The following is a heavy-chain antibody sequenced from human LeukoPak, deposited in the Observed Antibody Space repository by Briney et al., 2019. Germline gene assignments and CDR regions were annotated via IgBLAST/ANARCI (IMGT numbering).Heavy chain of an antibody. CDR1: GYTFTGYY. D-gene: IGHD3-3*01. CDR3: ARDHGPGGIGFWSGYLEYMDV. J-gene: IGHJ6*03. V-gene: IGHV1-2*02. Sequence: ALVKVSCKASGYTFTGYYMHWVRQAPGQGLEWMGWINPNSGGTNYAQKFQGRVTMTRDTSISTAYMELSRLRSDDTAVYYCARDHGPGGIGFWSGYLEYMDVWGKGTTVTVSS. CDR2: INPNSGGT.